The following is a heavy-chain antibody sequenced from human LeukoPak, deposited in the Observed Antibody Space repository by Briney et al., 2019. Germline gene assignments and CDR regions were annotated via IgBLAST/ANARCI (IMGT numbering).Heavy chain of an antibody. CDR3: ARVGAFDCGGDCYRDY. CDR2: IYPNSGGT. Sequence: ASVRVSCAASGYTFTGYYMHGGRQAPGQGLECMGWIYPNSGGTNYAQKFQGRVTMTRDTSISTAYMELNRLRSDDTAVYYCARVGAFDCGGDCYRDYWGQGTLVTVSS. D-gene: IGHD2-21*01. CDR1: GYTFTGYY. J-gene: IGHJ4*02. V-gene: IGHV1-2*02.